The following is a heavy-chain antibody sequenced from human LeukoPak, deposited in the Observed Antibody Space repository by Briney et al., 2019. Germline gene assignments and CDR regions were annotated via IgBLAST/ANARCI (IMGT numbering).Heavy chain of an antibody. CDR1: GFTVSSNY. Sequence: GGSLRLSCAASGFTVSSNYMSWVRQAPGKGLEWVSVIYSGGSTYYADSVKGRFTISRDNSKNTLYLQMNSLRAEDTAVYYCAKEGVSVLEHYGRIRWYFDYWGQGTLVTVSS. CDR2: IYSGGST. D-gene: IGHD4-23*01. J-gene: IGHJ4*02. V-gene: IGHV3-53*01. CDR3: AKEGVSVLEHYGRIRWYFDY.